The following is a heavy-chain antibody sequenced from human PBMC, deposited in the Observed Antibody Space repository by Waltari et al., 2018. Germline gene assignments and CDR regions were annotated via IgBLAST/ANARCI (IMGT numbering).Heavy chain of an antibody. J-gene: IGHJ6*02. CDR3: SRRIQQNGMDL. D-gene: IGHD5-18*01. Sequence: QLQLQESGPGLVKSSETLSLTCPVPAGSLSRSSYYWGWIRQPPGKGLEWIGTIYYTGSTYYNPSLKSRVTISIDTSKNQFSLNLSSVTAADTAVYYCSRRIQQNGMDLWGQGTTVTVSS. CDR1: AGSLSRSSYY. CDR2: IYYTGST. V-gene: IGHV4-39*01.